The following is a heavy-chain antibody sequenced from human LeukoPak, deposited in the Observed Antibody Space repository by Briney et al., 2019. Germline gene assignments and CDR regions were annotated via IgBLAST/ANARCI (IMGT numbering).Heavy chain of an antibody. V-gene: IGHV3-11*01. Sequence: GGSLRLSCAASGFTLSDYYMSWIRQAPGKGLEWISYISSSGSNIYYADSVKGRFTMSRDNAKGSLFLQMNSLRAEDTAIYYCARRRDYFDYWGQGTLVTVSS. CDR2: ISSSGSNI. CDR3: ARRRDYFDY. J-gene: IGHJ4*02. CDR1: GFTLSDYY.